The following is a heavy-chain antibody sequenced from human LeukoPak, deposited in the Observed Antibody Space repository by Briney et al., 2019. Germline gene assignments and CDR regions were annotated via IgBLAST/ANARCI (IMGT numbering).Heavy chain of an antibody. J-gene: IGHJ2*01. D-gene: IGHD3-10*01. CDR2: IYYSGST. CDR3: ARDFKYGSGSYSPWYFDL. V-gene: IGHV4-59*01. Sequence: SETLSLXCTVSGGSISSYYWRWIRQPPGKGLEWIGYIYYSGSTNYNPSLKSRVTISVGTSKNQFSLKLSSVTAADTAVYYCARDFKYGSGSYSPWYFDLWGRGTLVTVSS. CDR1: GGSISSYY.